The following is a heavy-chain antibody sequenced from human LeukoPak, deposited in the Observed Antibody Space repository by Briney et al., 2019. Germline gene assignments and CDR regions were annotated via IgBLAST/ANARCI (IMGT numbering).Heavy chain of an antibody. CDR1: GGSISSYH. J-gene: IGHJ4*02. CDR3: AKDTVRGVRYY. CDR2: IYYSGST. D-gene: IGHD3-10*01. Sequence: SETLSLTCTVSGGSISSYHWSWIRQPPGKGLEWIGYIYYSGSTNYNPSLKSRVTISVDTSKNQFSLKLSSVTAADTAVYYCAKDTVRGVRYYWGQGTLVTVSS. V-gene: IGHV4-59*01.